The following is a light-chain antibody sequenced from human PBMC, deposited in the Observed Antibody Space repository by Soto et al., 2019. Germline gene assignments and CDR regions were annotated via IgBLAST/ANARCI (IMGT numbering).Light chain of an antibody. V-gene: IGLV1-47*02. Sequence: QSVLTQPPSASGTPGQRVTISCSGSSSNIGSNYVYWYQQLPGTAPKLLIYSDSARPSGVPDRFSGSKSGASASLAISGLRPEDEGDYYCAGWDNSLSALLFGGGTKLTVL. CDR1: SSNIGSNY. CDR2: SDS. J-gene: IGLJ3*02. CDR3: AGWDNSLSALL.